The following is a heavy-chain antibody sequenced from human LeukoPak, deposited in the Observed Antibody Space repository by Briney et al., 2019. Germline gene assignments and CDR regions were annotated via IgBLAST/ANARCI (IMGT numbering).Heavy chain of an antibody. CDR2: TYYRTKWYK. J-gene: IGHJ4*02. Sequence: SQTLSLTCAISGDRVSSNSAAWNWISQSPSRGLESLGRTYYRTKWYKDYAVSVKSRITINPDTSKNQFSLQLNSVTPEDTAVYYCARDRHSSSWNYFDSWGQGTLVTVS. CDR1: GDRVSSNSAA. CDR3: ARDRHSSSWNYFDS. D-gene: IGHD6-13*01. V-gene: IGHV6-1*01.